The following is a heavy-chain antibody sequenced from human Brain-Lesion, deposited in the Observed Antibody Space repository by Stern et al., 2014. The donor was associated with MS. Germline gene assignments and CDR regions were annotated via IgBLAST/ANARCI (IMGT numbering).Heavy chain of an antibody. CDR1: GYLFDDYW. Sequence: VQLVESGAEVKKPGESLKISCEASGYLFDDYWIGWVRQMSGRGLELVAIIFPRDSNTRYSPSVQGQVTISAAKSISPAYLQWSSLRASDPAMYYCARSPATPSGYDRFDYWGQGALVTVSS. J-gene: IGHJ4*02. D-gene: IGHD5-12*01. CDR3: ARSPATPSGYDRFDY. CDR2: IFPRDSNT. V-gene: IGHV5-51*03.